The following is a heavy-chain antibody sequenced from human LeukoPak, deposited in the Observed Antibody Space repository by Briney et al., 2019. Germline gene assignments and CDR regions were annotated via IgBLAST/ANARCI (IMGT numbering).Heavy chain of an antibody. J-gene: IGHJ4*02. Sequence: ASVKVSCKASSYTFTSYGISWVRQAPGQGLEWMGWINPNSGGTNYAQKFQGRVTMTRDTSISTAYMELSRLRSDDTAVYYCARIGEYSSSSLAFDYWGQGTLVTVSS. CDR3: ARIGEYSSSSLAFDY. V-gene: IGHV1-2*02. CDR2: INPNSGGT. CDR1: SYTFTSYG. D-gene: IGHD6-6*01.